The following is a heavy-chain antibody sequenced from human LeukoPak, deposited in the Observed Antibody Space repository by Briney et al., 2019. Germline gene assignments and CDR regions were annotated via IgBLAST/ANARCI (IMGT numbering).Heavy chain of an antibody. Sequence: SETLSLTCTVYGGSISSYYWSWIRQPPGKGLEWIGYIYYSGSTNYNPSLKSRVTISVDTSKNQFSLKLSSVTAADTAVYYCARGEEYSSSLNYFDYWGQGTLVTVSS. CDR3: ARGEEYSSSLNYFDY. J-gene: IGHJ4*02. CDR1: GGSISSYY. CDR2: IYYSGST. V-gene: IGHV4-59*01. D-gene: IGHD6-6*01.